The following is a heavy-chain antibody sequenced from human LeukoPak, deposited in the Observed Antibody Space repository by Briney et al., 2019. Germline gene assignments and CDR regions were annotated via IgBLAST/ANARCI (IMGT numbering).Heavy chain of an antibody. CDR3: AKGGCRGTCNPLAY. CDR2: ISISSSYL. D-gene: IGHD2-15*01. J-gene: IGHJ4*02. Sequence: GGSLRLSCAASGFTFSSSSMIWVRQAPGKGLEWVSSISISSSYLYYADSVKGRFTISRDNAKNSLYLQMNSLRAEDTAVYYCAKGGCRGTCNPLAYWGQGALVTVSP. CDR1: GFTFSSSS. V-gene: IGHV3-21*04.